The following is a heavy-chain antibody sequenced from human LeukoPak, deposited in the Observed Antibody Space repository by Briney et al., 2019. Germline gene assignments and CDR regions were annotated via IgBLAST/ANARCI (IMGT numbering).Heavy chain of an antibody. CDR3: ARYSGYDDAFDI. Sequence: GGSLRLSCSASGFTFSSYAMHWVRQAPGKGLEYVSVISSNGGSTYYAGSVKGRFTISRDNSKNTLYLQMNSLRAEDTAVYYCARYSGYDDAFDIWGQGTMVTVSS. V-gene: IGHV3-64*04. D-gene: IGHD5-12*01. J-gene: IGHJ3*02. CDR1: GFTFSSYA. CDR2: ISSNGGST.